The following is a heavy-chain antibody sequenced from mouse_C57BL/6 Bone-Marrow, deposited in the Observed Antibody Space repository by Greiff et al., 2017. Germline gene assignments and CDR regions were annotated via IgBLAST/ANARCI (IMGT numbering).Heavy chain of an antibody. CDR2: INPSSGYT. V-gene: IGHV1-4*01. J-gene: IGHJ3*01. D-gene: IGHD1-1*01. CDR1: GYTFTSYT. Sequence: VQLQQSGAELARPGASVKMSCKASGYTFTSYTMHWVKQRPGQGLEWIGYINPSSGYTKSNQKFKDTAPLNADKSSTTADMQLGSLTSEDSAVYDCAGRDYYGSSPFAYWGQGTLVTVSA. CDR3: AGRDYYGSSPFAY.